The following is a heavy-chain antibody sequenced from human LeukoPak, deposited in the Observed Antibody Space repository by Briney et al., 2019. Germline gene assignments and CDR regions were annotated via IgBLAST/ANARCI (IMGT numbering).Heavy chain of an antibody. Sequence: PSETLSLTCTVSGGSIGTYYWSWIRQSPAKGLEWIGYIYVTGSTRYNPYLQSRVTISVDTSRNQFFLKMSSVTAADTAVYYCARHIGGGIEDMDVWGKGTKVTVSS. J-gene: IGHJ6*03. V-gene: IGHV4-59*08. CDR1: GGSIGTYY. D-gene: IGHD3-16*02. CDR3: ARHIGGGIEDMDV. CDR2: IYVTGST.